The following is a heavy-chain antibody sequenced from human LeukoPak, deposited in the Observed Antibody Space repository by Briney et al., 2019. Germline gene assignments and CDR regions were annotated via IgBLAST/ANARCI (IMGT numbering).Heavy chain of an antibody. V-gene: IGHV4-39*01. Sequence: PSETLSLTCTVSGGSISSSSYYWGWIRQPPGKGLEWIGSIYYSGSTYYNPSLKSRVTISVDTSKNQFSLKLSSVTAADTAVYYCASHRVWGSYRYYNHWFDPWGQGTLVTVSS. CDR1: GGSISSSSYY. CDR2: IYYSGST. J-gene: IGHJ5*02. D-gene: IGHD3-16*02. CDR3: ASHRVWGSYRYYNHWFDP.